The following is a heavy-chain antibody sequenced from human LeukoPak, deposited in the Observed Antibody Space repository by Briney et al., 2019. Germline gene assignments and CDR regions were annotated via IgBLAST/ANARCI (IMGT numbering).Heavy chain of an antibody. CDR2: ILGSGGST. J-gene: IGHJ4*02. CDR1: GFTFSNYA. Sequence: GGSLRLSCAASGFTFSNYAMSWDRQASGKGLEWVSAILGSGGSTYYADSVKGRFTVSRDNSKSTLYLQMNSLRAEDTALYYCAKWGDYDVLTGYYVPDYWGQGTLVTVSS. D-gene: IGHD3-9*01. V-gene: IGHV3-23*01. CDR3: AKWGDYDVLTGYYVPDY.